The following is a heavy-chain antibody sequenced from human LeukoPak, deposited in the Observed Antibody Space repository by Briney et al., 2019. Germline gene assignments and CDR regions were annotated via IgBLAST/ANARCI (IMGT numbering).Heavy chain of an antibody. CDR2: IYYSGST. J-gene: IGHJ4*02. V-gene: IGHV4-59*01. CDR3: ASIAAAGYFDY. Sequence: SETLSLTCTVSGGSISSYYWSWIRQPPGNGLEWIGYIYYSGSTNYNPSLKSRVTMSVDTWKNQFSLSLSSVTAADTAVYYCASIAAAGYFDYWGQGTLVTVSS. CDR1: GGSISSYY. D-gene: IGHD6-13*01.